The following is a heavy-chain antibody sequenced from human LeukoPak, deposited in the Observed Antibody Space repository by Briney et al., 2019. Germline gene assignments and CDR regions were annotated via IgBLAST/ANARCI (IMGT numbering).Heavy chain of an antibody. Sequence: SETLSLTCAVYGGSFSGYYWSWIRQPPGKGLEWIGEINHSGSTNYNPSLKSRVTISVDTPKNQFSLKLSSVTAADTAVYFCARGPPTDYYDSSGFYYVFDYWGQGTLVTVSS. CDR2: INHSGST. D-gene: IGHD3-22*01. CDR3: ARGPPTDYYDSSGFYYVFDY. J-gene: IGHJ4*02. V-gene: IGHV4-34*01. CDR1: GGSFSGYY.